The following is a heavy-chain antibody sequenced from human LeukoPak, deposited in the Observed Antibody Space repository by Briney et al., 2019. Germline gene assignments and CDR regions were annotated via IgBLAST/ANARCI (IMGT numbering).Heavy chain of an antibody. D-gene: IGHD2-15*01. V-gene: IGHV4-39*07. CDR2: LYYGGSP. CDR3: ARVNDCSGSGCFSRWFDP. Sequence: SETLSLTCTVSGASISNSDFYWGWIRQPPGKGLEWIGTLYYGGSPLYNASLTSRVSTSVETSKNQFSLRLSSVTAADTAVYYCARVNDCSGSGCFSRWFDPWGQGTLITVSS. CDR1: GASISNSDFY. J-gene: IGHJ5*02.